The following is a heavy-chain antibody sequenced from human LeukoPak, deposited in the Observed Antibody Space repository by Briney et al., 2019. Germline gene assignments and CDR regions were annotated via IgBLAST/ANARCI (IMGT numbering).Heavy chain of an antibody. CDR2: IRYDGSNK. CDR3: AKDFGIYCSSTSCYEGFDY. D-gene: IGHD2-2*01. J-gene: IGHJ4*02. Sequence: GGSLRLSCAASGFSFSSYGMHWVRQAPGKGLEWVAFIRYDGSNKYYADSGKGRFTISRDNSKNTLYLQMNSLRAEDTAVYYCAKDFGIYCSSTSCYEGFDYWGQGTLVTVSS. V-gene: IGHV3-30*02. CDR1: GFSFSSYG.